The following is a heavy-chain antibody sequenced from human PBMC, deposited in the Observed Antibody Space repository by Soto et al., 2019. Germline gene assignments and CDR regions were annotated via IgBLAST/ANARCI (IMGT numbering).Heavy chain of an antibody. CDR3: SRTSMTISRSFDF. Sequence: GESLKISCKGSGYSFTSYWIGWVRQMPGKGLVWMGIIYPGDSDTRYSPSFQGQVTISADKSISTAYLQWSSLKASDTAMYYCSRTSMTISRSFDFWCQGTMVTGSS. CDR1: GYSFTSYW. CDR2: IYPGDSDT. J-gene: IGHJ3*01. D-gene: IGHD3-10*01. V-gene: IGHV5-51*01.